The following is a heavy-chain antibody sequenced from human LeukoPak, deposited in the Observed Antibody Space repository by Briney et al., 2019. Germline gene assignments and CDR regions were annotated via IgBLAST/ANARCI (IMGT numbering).Heavy chain of an antibody. CDR1: GFTFSSYG. V-gene: IGHV3-33*01. D-gene: IGHD5-24*01. J-gene: IGHJ4*02. CDR3: ARETEMANLDY. Sequence: PGGSLRLSCAASGFTFSSYGMHWVRQAPGKGLEWVAVIWYDGSNKYYADSVKGRFTISRDNSKNTLYLQMNSLRAEDTAVYYCARETEMANLDYWGQGTLVTVSS. CDR2: IWYDGSNK.